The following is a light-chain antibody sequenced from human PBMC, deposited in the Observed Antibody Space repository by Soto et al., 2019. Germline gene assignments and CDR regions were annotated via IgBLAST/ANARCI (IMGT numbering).Light chain of an antibody. CDR1: SSTVGGFNV. V-gene: IGLV2-23*01. CDR3: CSYVGATTYV. CDR2: EGI. Sequence: QSALTQPASVSGSPGQSITISCTGTSSTVGGFNVVSWYQQHPGKAPKDIIYEGIKRPSGVSNRFSGSNSGSTASLTISGLQDEKEPDYYCCSYVGATTYVFGTGTKVTV. J-gene: IGLJ1*01.